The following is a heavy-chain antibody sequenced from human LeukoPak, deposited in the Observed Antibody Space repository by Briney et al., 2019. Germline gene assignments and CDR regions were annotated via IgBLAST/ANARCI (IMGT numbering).Heavy chain of an antibody. CDR1: GFTFSTYA. J-gene: IGHJ4*02. Sequence: GGSLRLSCVASGFTFSTYAMNWVRQAPGKGLEWVSAISGSGGTTYYADSVKGRLTISRDNSKNTLYLQVNSLRAEDTAVYYCAKDDVPSNWGALGLYDYWGQGTLVTVSS. CDR2: ISGSGGTT. CDR3: AKDDVPSNWGALGLYDY. D-gene: IGHD7-27*01. V-gene: IGHV3-23*01.